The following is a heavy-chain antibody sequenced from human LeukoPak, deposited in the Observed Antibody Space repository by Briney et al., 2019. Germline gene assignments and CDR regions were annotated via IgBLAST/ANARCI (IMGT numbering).Heavy chain of an antibody. D-gene: IGHD5-12*01. V-gene: IGHV4-4*07. Sequence: SETLSLTCAVSGASVNAYLWSWIRQPAGQGLEWIGRTSVNDGATYNPSLMSRVTMSVDTSKNQFSLRLTSMTAADTAVYYCARAAYSGYDFRQHYYYYYYMDVWGKGTTVTVSS. CDR2: TSVNDGA. CDR1: GASVNAYL. CDR3: ARAAYSGYDFRQHYYYYYYMDV. J-gene: IGHJ6*03.